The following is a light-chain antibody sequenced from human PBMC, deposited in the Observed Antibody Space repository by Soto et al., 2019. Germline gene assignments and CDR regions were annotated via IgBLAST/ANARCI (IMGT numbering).Light chain of an antibody. Sequence: EIVMTQSPGTLSLSQGERATLSCGASQSVSSSYLAWYQQKPGQAPRLLIYGASSRATGIPDRLSGSGSGTDFTLTISRLEPEDFAVYYCQQYGSSHAKTFGQGTKVDIK. V-gene: IGKV3-20*01. CDR3: QQYGSSHAKT. CDR2: GAS. CDR1: QSVSSSY. J-gene: IGKJ1*01.